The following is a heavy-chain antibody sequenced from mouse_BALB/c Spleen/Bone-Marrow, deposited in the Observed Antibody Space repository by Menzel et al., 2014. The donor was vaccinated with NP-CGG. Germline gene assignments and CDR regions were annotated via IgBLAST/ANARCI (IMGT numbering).Heavy chain of an antibody. CDR2: ISSGSSTI. Sequence: EVKLMESGGGLVQPGGSRKLSCAASGFTFSSFGMHWVRQAPEKGLEWVAYISSGSSTIYYADTVKGRFTISRDNPKNTLFLQMTSLRSEDTAMYYCASLTYYAMDYWGQGTSVIVSS. CDR1: GFTFSSFG. J-gene: IGHJ4*01. V-gene: IGHV5-17*02. CDR3: ASLTYYAMDY.